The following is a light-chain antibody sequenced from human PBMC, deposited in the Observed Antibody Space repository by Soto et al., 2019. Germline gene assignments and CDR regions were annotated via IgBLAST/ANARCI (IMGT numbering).Light chain of an antibody. CDR1: SSDVGGYNY. V-gene: IGLV2-14*01. CDR3: SSYTSSSTPVV. Sequence: QSALTQPASVSGSPGKSITISCTGTSSDVGGYNYVSWYQQHPGKAPKLMIYDVSNRPSGVSNRFSGSKSGNTASLTISGLQAEDEADYYCSSYTSSSTPVVFGGGTKLPVL. J-gene: IGLJ2*01. CDR2: DVS.